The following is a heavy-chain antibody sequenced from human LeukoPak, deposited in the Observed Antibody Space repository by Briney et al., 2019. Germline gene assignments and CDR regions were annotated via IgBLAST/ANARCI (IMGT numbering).Heavy chain of an antibody. CDR2: ISGSGGST. V-gene: IGHV3-23*01. CDR1: GLTFSSYA. D-gene: IGHD3-10*01. Sequence: GGSLRLSFAASGLTFSSYAMSSVRQAPGKGLEWVSAISGSGGSTYYAASVESRFTISRDDSKNTLYLQMNSLRAEDTAVYYCAKALWFGDEGFDYWGQGTLVTVSS. J-gene: IGHJ4*02. CDR3: AKALWFGDEGFDY.